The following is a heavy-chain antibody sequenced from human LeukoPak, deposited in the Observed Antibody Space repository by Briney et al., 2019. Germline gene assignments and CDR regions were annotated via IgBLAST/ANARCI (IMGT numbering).Heavy chain of an antibody. CDR1: GGSISSGSYY. CDR3: AREAPPPYYYGSGSYLFDY. CDR2: IYTSGST. J-gene: IGHJ4*02. V-gene: IGHV4-61*02. D-gene: IGHD3-10*01. Sequence: PSETLSLTCTVSGGSISSGSYYWSWIRQPAGKGLEWIGRIYTSGSTNYNPSLKSRVTISVDTSKNQFSLKLSSVTAADTAVYYCAREAPPPYYYGSGSYLFDYWGQGTLVTVSS.